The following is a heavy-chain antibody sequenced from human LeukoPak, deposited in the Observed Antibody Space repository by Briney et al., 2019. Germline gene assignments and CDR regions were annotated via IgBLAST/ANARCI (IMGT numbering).Heavy chain of an antibody. D-gene: IGHD5-12*01. CDR2: ISWNSGSI. Sequence: QPGGSLRLSCAASGFTFDDYAMHWVRQAPGKGLEWVSGISWNSGSIGYADSVKGRFTISRDNAKNSLYLQMNSLRAEDTALYYCAKDFIGGEVATSFDYWGQGTLVTVSS. CDR1: GFTFDDYA. CDR3: AKDFIGGEVATSFDY. J-gene: IGHJ4*02. V-gene: IGHV3-9*01.